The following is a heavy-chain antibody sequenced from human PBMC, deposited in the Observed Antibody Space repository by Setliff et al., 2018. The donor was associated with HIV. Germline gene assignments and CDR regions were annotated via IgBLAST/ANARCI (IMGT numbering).Heavy chain of an antibody. D-gene: IGHD2-2*03. CDR2: VKSQNTGGTV. J-gene: IGHJ3*02. V-gene: IGHV3-15*01. Sequence: GGSLRLSCTTSGLSFTNAWLGWVRQAPGKRLEWVGRVKSQNTGGTVDYGESVKDSFILSRGDSESTVHLQMNSLKSEDTAVYYCTTIGYCRGTTCRSAFDIWGPGTMVTVSS. CDR3: TTIGYCRGTTCRSAFDI. CDR1: GLSFTNAW.